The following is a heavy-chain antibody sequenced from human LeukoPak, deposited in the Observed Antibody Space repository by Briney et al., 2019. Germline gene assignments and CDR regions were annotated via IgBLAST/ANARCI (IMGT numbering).Heavy chain of an antibody. CDR1: GFTFSSYA. J-gene: IGHJ4*02. V-gene: IGHV3-23*01. CDR2: ISGSGGST. CDR3: AKDPLGYGDSARVQYFDY. D-gene: IGHD4-17*01. Sequence: PGGSLRLSCAASGFTFSSYAMSWVRQAPGKGLEWVSAISGSGGSTYYADSVKGRFTISRDNSKNTLYLQMNSLRAEDTAVYYCAKDPLGYGDSARVQYFDYWGQGTLVTVSS.